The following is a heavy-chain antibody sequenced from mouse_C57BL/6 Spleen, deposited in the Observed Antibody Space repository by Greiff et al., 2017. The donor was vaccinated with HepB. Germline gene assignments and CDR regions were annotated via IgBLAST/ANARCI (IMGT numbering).Heavy chain of an antibody. CDR2: IWRGGST. Sequence: VQLQQTGPGLVQPSQSLSITCTVSGFSLTSYGVHWVRQSPGKGLEWLGVIWRGGSTDYNAAFMSRLSITKDNSKSQVFFNMNSLQADDTAIYYCAKSHYDYDGWYFDVWGTGTTVTVSS. J-gene: IGHJ1*03. CDR1: GFSLTSYG. V-gene: IGHV2-5*01. D-gene: IGHD2-4*01. CDR3: AKSHYDYDGWYFDV.